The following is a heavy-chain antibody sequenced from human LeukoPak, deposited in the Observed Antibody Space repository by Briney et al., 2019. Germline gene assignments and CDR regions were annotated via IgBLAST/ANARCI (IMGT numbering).Heavy chain of an antibody. Sequence: GASVKVSCKASGYTFTSYDINWVRQATGQGLEWMGWMNPNSGNTGYAQKFQGRVTMTRNTSISTAYMELSSLRSEAPAVYYCARLPHMVRENYYYYMDVWGKGTTVTISS. D-gene: IGHD3-10*01. CDR1: GYTFTSYD. V-gene: IGHV1-8*01. CDR3: ARLPHMVRENYYYYMDV. CDR2: MNPNSGNT. J-gene: IGHJ6*03.